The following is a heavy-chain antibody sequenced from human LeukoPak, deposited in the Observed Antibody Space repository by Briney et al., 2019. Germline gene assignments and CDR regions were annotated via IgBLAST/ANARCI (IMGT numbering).Heavy chain of an antibody. CDR1: GGSISSHY. CDR3: AGDLWFGA. CDR2: IYYSGST. Sequence: SETLSLTCTVSGGSISSHYWSWIRQPPGKGLEWIGYIYYSGSTNYNPSLKSRVTISVDTSKNQFSLKLSSVTAADTAVYYCAGDLWFGAWGQGTLVTVSS. J-gene: IGHJ5*02. V-gene: IGHV4-59*11.